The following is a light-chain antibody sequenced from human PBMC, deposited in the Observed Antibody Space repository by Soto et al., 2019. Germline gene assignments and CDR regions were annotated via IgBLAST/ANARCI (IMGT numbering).Light chain of an antibody. CDR3: QQFGTSPS. V-gene: IGKV3-20*01. CDR2: STS. CDR1: QSVNSGF. J-gene: IGKJ1*01. Sequence: EIVMTQSPAILSVSPGERATLSCRASQSVNSGFFTWYQQRPGQAPRLLIYSTSYRANGIPDRFSGSGSGTDFTLTISRLESEDFAVYYCQQFGTSPSFGQGTKVDI.